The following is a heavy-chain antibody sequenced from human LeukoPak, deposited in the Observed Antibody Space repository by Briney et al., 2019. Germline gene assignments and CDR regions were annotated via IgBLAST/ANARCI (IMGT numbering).Heavy chain of an antibody. V-gene: IGHV4-34*01. CDR3: ARGDTYYDFWSGYTRFNWFDY. D-gene: IGHD3-3*01. Sequence: SDTMSLTCAVYGGSLKGYYWSWIRQPPGKALEGIGEINQSGSTNYNPSLKNRVPISVDTSKNQLSLKLSSVTAADTAVYYCARGDTYYDFWSGYTRFNWFDYWGQGTLVTVSS. J-gene: IGHJ5*01. CDR1: GGSLKGYY. CDR2: INQSGST.